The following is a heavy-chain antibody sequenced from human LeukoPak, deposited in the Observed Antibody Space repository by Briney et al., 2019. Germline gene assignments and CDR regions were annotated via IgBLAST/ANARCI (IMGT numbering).Heavy chain of an antibody. J-gene: IGHJ4*02. D-gene: IGHD5-18*01. CDR3: AKDISYGYGQLSVYYFDY. CDR2: ISWNSGSI. V-gene: IGHV3-9*01. Sequence: PGGSLRLSCAASGFTFDDNAMHWVRQAPGKGLEWVSGISWNSGSIGYADSVKGRFTISRDNAKNSLYLQMNSLRAEDTALYYCAKDISYGYGQLSVYYFDYWGQGTLVTVSS. CDR1: GFTFDDNA.